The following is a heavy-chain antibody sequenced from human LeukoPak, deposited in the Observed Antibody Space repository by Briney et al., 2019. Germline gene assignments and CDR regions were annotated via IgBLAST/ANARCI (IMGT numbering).Heavy chain of an antibody. D-gene: IGHD3-10*01. J-gene: IGHJ6*03. V-gene: IGHV4-34*01. CDR1: GGSFSGYY. CDR2: INHSGST. Sequence: SETLSLTCAVYGGSFSGYYWSWIRQPPGKGLEGIGEINHSGSTNYNPSLKSRVTISVDTSKNQFSLKLSSVTAADTAVYYCARKASMVRGVTGDYYYYYYMDVWGKGTTVTVSS. CDR3: ARKASMVRGVTGDYYYYYYMDV.